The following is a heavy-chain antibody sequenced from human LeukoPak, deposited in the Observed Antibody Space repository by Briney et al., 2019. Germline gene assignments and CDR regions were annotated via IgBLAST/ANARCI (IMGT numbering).Heavy chain of an antibody. V-gene: IGHV3-23*01. CDR1: GFTFSSYA. J-gene: IGHJ6*03. Sequence: GGSLRLSCAASGFTFSSYAMSWVRQAPGKGLEWVSAISGSGGSTHYADSVKGRFTISRDNSMKTLYLQMNSLRDEDTAVTSCEKTPRDSIGWYAGGYYSYYYMDVSSEGSTVTVYS. D-gene: IGHD6-19*01. CDR3: EKTPRDSIGWYAGGYYSYYYMDV. CDR2: ISGSGGST.